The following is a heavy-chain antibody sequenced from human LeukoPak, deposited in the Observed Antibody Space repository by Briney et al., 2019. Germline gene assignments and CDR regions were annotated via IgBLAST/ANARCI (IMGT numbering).Heavy chain of an antibody. CDR1: GFTFGSYA. Sequence: GGSLRLSSAASGFTFGSYAMSWVRQAPGKGLEWVSAIRGSGGSTYYADSVKGRFTISRDNSKNTLYLQMNSLRAEDTAVYYCAKGGRYYYDSSGYYYEGGSFDYWGQGTLVTVSS. D-gene: IGHD3-22*01. CDR3: AKGGRYYYDSSGYYYEGGSFDY. V-gene: IGHV3-23*01. J-gene: IGHJ4*02. CDR2: IRGSGGST.